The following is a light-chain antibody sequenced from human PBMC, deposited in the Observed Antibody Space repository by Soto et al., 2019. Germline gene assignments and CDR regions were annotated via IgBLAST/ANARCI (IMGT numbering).Light chain of an antibody. CDR1: QSVSSNY. CDR3: QQYGTSPHI. V-gene: IGKV3-20*01. Sequence: EIVLTQSPGTLSLSPGERATLSCRASQSVSSNYLAWYQQKPGQAPRLLIYAASSRATDIPDRFSGSGSGTDFTLTISRLEPKDSAVYSCQQYGTSPHIFGQGTKLEIK. J-gene: IGKJ2*01. CDR2: AAS.